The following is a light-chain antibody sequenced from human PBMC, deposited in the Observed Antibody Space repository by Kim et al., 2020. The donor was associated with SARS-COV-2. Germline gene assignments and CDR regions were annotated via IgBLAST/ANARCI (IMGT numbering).Light chain of an antibody. CDR3: HSYTSSTTLA. J-gene: IGLJ1*01. CDR1: SNDVGGYNS. V-gene: IGLV2-14*03. CDR2: DVT. Sequence: QSALTQPASVSGSPGQSITISCTGTSNDVGGYNSVSCYQQHPGKAPKLIIYDVTNRPSGVSDRFTGSKSGNTASLTISGLQTEDEADYYCHSYTSSTTLAFGPGTKVTVL.